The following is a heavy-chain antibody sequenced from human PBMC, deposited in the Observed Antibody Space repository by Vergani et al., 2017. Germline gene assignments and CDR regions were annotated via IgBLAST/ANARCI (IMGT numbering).Heavy chain of an antibody. CDR1: GFTFSSYS. CDR2: ISSSSSYI. Sequence: VQLVESGGGLVKPGGSLRLSCAASGFTFSSYSMNWVRQAPGKGLEWVSSISSSSSYIYYADSVKGRFTISRDNAKNSLYLQMNSLRAEDTAVYYCARDRAAAGGAFDIWGQGTMVTVSS. J-gene: IGHJ3*02. CDR3: ARDRAAAGGAFDI. V-gene: IGHV3-21*01. D-gene: IGHD6-13*01.